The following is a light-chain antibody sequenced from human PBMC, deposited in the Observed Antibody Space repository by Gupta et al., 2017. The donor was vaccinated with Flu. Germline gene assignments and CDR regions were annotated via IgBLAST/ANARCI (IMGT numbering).Light chain of an antibody. CDR3: QQRTFGLS. J-gene: IGKJ4*01. CDR2: DAS. Sequence: VVLTQSPATVSLSPGERATLSCRATLSVGSYLAWYQQKPGQAPRLLIYDASNRATGIPARISGSGSGTDFTLTINSLEPEDFAVYYCQQRTFGLSFGGGTKVEIK. CDR1: LSVGSY. V-gene: IGKV3-11*01.